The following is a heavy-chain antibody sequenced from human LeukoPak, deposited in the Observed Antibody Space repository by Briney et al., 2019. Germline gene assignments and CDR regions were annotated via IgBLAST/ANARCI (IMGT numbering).Heavy chain of an antibody. J-gene: IGHJ4*02. CDR2: ISYDGSNK. CDR3: AKEYVDIVATNAPTPD. D-gene: IGHD5-12*01. Sequence: GGSLRLSCAASGFTFRSYGMHWVRQAPGKGLEWVAVISYDGSNKYYADSVKGRFTISRDNSKNTLYLQMNSLRAEDTAVYYCAKEYVDIVATNAPTPDWGQGTLVTVSS. V-gene: IGHV3-30*18. CDR1: GFTFRSYG.